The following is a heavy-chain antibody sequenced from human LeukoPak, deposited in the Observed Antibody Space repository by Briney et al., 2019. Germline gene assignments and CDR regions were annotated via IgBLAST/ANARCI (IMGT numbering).Heavy chain of an antibody. J-gene: IGHJ3*02. V-gene: IGHV3-48*03. CDR2: ISSSGSTI. CDR3: ARDREPLWFGESRYAFDI. Sequence: GSLRLSCAASGFTFSSYEMNWVRQAPGKGLEWVSYISSSGSTIYYADSVKGRFTISRDNAKNSLYLQMNSLRAEDTAVYYCARDREPLWFGESRYAFDIWGQGTMVTVSS. CDR1: GFTFSSYE. D-gene: IGHD3-10*01.